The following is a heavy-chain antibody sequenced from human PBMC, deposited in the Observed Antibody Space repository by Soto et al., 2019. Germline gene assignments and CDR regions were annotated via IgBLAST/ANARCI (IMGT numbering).Heavy chain of an antibody. J-gene: IGHJ4*02. Sequence: GSLRLSCAASGFTFSSYAMSWVRQSPGKGLEWVSAISGSGGSTYYADSVKGRFTISRDNSKNTLYLQMNSLRAEDTAMYFCARDGSYCTNGVCFYYLDYWGQGTLVTV. CDR3: ARDGSYCTNGVCFYYLDY. D-gene: IGHD2-8*01. V-gene: IGHV3-23*01. CDR1: GFTFSSYA. CDR2: ISGSGGST.